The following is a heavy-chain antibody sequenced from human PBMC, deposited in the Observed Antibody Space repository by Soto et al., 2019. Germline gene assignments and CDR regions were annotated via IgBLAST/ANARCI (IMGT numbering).Heavy chain of an antibody. J-gene: IGHJ4*02. V-gene: IGHV3-23*01. CDR1: GFTISSRDNHA. CDR2: ISSDGSNR. CDR3: VSWGSVHFDY. D-gene: IGHD3-16*01. Sequence: GGSLRLSCAASGFTISSRDNHAMSWVRQAPGKGPEWISTISSDGSNRHYADSVLGRFTISRDSSRNTVNLLMHRLRVEDTARYFCVSWGSVHFDYWGPGTLVTVSS.